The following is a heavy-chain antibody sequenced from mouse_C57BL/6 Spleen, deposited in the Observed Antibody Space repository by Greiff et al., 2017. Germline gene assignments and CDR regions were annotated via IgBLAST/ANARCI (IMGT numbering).Heavy chain of an antibody. V-gene: IGHV1-55*01. CDR2: IYPGSSST. D-gene: IGHD2-10*02. CDR1: GYTFTSYW. J-gene: IGHJ4*01. Sequence: QVQLQQPGAELVKPGASVKMSCKASGYTFTSYWITWVKQRPGQGLEWIGDIYPGSSSTNYNEKFKSKATLTVDTSSSTAYMQLSSLTSEDSAVYYCAMFPSGYYAMDYWGQGTSVTVSS. CDR3: AMFPSGYYAMDY.